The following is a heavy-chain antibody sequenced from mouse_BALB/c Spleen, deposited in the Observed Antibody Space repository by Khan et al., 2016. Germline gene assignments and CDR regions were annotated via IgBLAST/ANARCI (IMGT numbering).Heavy chain of an antibody. D-gene: IGHD2-10*02. CDR3: ARSCQYEIDY. V-gene: IGHV5-12*02. CDR2: ISNGGGST. Sequence: EVQLVETGGGLVQPGGSLKLSCAISGFTFSDYYMYWVRQTPEKRLEWVAYISNGGGSTYYPDTVKGRFTIPRDNAKNTFYLQMSRLKSEDTAMXYCARSCQYEIDYWGQGTSVTVSS. J-gene: IGHJ4*01. CDR1: GFTFSDYY.